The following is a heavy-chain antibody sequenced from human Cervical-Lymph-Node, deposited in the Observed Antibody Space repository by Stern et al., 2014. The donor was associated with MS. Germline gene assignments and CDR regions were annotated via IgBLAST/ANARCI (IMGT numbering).Heavy chain of an antibody. J-gene: IGHJ5*02. Sequence: QLQLQESGPGLVKPSETLSLTCTVSGASVSSGSYHWSWIRQPPGKGLEWIGQTVYSGSHYNNPSLDSRVTISVDTSKNQFSLRLRSVTAADTAVYYCATYLVGGSGKGSWGQGTLVSVSS. D-gene: IGHD3-10*01. CDR2: TVYSGSH. V-gene: IGHV4-61*01. CDR3: ATYLVGGSGKGS. CDR1: GASVSSGSYH.